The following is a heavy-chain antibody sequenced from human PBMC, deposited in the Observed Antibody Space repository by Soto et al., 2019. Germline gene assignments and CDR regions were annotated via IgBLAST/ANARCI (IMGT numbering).Heavy chain of an antibody. D-gene: IGHD1-26*01. V-gene: IGHV3-23*01. CDR2: ISGSGVST. J-gene: IGHJ4*02. CDR1: GFTFSSHA. Sequence: PGGSLRLSCAASGFTFSSHAMSWVRQAPGKGLEWVSGISGSGVSTYYADSVKGRFTISRDNSEKTLYLQMNSLRADDTAVYYCARDGVGATTYFGYFDYWGQGTLVTVSS. CDR3: ARDGVGATTYFGYFDY.